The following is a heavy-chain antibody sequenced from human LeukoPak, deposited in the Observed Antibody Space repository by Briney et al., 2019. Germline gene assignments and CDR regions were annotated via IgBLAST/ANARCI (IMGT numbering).Heavy chain of an antibody. Sequence: ASVKVSCKASGGTSSSYAISWVRQAPGQGLEWMGGIIPILGTANYAQKFQGRVTITTDESTSTAYMELSSLRSEDTAVYYCARDGVGRDGYNSYYFDYWGQGTLVTVSS. CDR1: GGTSSSYA. J-gene: IGHJ4*02. CDR2: IIPILGTA. D-gene: IGHD5-24*01. CDR3: ARDGVGRDGYNSYYFDY. V-gene: IGHV1-69*05.